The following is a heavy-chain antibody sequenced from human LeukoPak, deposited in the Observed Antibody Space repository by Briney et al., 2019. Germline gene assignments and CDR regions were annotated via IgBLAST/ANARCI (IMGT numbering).Heavy chain of an antibody. CDR2: MNPNSGNT. CDR1: GYTFTSFD. D-gene: IGHD6-19*01. Sequence: ASVKVSCKASGYTFTSFDINWVRQASGQGLEWMGGMNPNSGNTDYAQKFQGRVTMTRNTSKSTAYMELSSLRSEDTAVYYCALLFRGRIAVAGNHWGQGTLVTVSS. V-gene: IGHV1-8*01. J-gene: IGHJ5*02. CDR3: ALLFRGRIAVAGNH.